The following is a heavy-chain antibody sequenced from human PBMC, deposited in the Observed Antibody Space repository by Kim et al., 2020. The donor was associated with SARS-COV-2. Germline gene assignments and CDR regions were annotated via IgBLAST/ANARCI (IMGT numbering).Heavy chain of an antibody. CDR1: GGSISSSSYY. D-gene: IGHD3-10*01. CDR3: AREYFVLLWFGESRRSGYGMDV. CDR2: IYYSGST. Sequence: SETLSLTCTVSGGSISSSSYYWGWIHQPPGKGLEWIGSIYYSGSTYYNPSLKSRVTISVDTSKNQFSLKLSSVTAADTAVYYCAREYFVLLWFGESRRSGYGMDVWGQGTTVTVSS. V-gene: IGHV4-39*07. J-gene: IGHJ6*02.